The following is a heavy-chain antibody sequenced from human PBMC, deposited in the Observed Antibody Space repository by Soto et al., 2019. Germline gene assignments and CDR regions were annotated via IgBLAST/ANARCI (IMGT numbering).Heavy chain of an antibody. J-gene: IGHJ4*02. D-gene: IGHD6-13*01. Sequence: ASVKVSCKASGYTFTGYYMHWVRQAPGQGLEWMGWINPNSGGTNYAQRFQGWVTMTRDTSISTAYMELSRLRSDDTAVYYCARAIDGSSWYRYWGQGTLVTVSS. V-gene: IGHV1-2*04. CDR1: GYTFTGYY. CDR3: ARAIDGSSWYRY. CDR2: INPNSGGT.